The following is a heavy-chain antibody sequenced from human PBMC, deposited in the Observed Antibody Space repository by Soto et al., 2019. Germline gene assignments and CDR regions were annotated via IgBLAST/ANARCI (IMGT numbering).Heavy chain of an antibody. CDR3: ATGITNYDILTGYPSPRFDY. D-gene: IGHD3-9*01. Sequence: GASVKVSCKASGYTFTSYGISWVRQAPGQGLEWMGWISAYNGNTNYAQKLQGRVTMTTDTSTSTAYMELRSLRSDDTAVYYCATGITNYDILTGYPSPRFDYWGQGTLVTVSS. V-gene: IGHV1-18*01. CDR2: ISAYNGNT. J-gene: IGHJ4*02. CDR1: GYTFTSYG.